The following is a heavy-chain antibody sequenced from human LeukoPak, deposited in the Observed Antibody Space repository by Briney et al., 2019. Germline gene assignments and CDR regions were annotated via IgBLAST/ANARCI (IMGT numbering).Heavy chain of an antibody. CDR1: GYTFTSYD. CDR2: MNPNSGNT. V-gene: IGHV1-8*01. Sequence: ASVKVSCNASGYTFTSYDINWVRQATGQGLEWMGWMNPNSGNTGYAQKFQGRVTMTRNTSISTAYMELSSLRSEDTAVYYCARGDRYFDWRSYYHYYYMDVWGKGTTVTISS. D-gene: IGHD3-9*01. CDR3: ARGDRYFDWRSYYHYYYMDV. J-gene: IGHJ6*03.